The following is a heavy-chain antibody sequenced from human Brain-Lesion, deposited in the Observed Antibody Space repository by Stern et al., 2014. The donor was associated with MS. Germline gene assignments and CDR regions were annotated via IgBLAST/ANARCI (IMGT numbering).Heavy chain of an antibody. CDR1: GYTFSSYA. CDR2: MNPYSGNT. V-gene: IGHV1-8*01. J-gene: IGHJ4*02. CDR3: ARAVRNQLLSEY. Sequence: VQLVESGAEVKKPGASVKVSCKASGYTFSSYAITWVRQASGHGLEWMGWMNPYSGNTGYAQKIKGRVSMTSVPSRSTVYMELTSLTSDDTAVYFCARAVRNQLLSEYWGQGTLVTVSS. D-gene: IGHD2-2*01.